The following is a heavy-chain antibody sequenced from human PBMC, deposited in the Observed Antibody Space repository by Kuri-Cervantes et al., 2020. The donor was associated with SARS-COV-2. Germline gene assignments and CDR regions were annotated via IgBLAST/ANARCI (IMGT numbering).Heavy chain of an antibody. CDR3: ARAVLGVVAYFDY. V-gene: IGHV3-7*04. D-gene: IGHD3-3*01. Sequence: GESLKISCAASGFTFSSYAMHWVRQAPGKGLEWVANIKQDGSEKYYVDSVKGRFTISRDNAKNSLYLQMNSLRAEDAAVYYCARAVLGVVAYFDYWGQGTLVTVSS. CDR1: GFTFSSYA. J-gene: IGHJ4*02. CDR2: IKQDGSEK.